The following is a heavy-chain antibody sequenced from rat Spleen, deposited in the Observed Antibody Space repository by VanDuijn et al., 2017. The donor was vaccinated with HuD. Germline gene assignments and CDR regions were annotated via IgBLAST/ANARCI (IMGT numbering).Heavy chain of an antibody. CDR1: GLTFSDYY. D-gene: IGHD1-1*01. CDR2: ISHDGSTT. J-gene: IGHJ1*01. CDR3: ATDKTVAYYWYFDF. V-gene: IGHV5-29*01. Sequence: EVQLVESGGGLVQPGRSLKLSCAASGLTFSDYYMAWVRQAPTKGLEWVATISHDGSTTYYRDSVKGRFTISRDNAKSTLYLQMDSLRSEDTATYYCATDKTVAYYWYFDFWGPGTMVTVSS.